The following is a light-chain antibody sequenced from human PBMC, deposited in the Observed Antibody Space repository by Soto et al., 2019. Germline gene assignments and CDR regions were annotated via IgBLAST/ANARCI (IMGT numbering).Light chain of an antibody. CDR2: EVS. CDR1: SSDVGGYNY. V-gene: IGLV2-14*01. Sequence: QSALTQPASVSGSPGQSITISCTGTSSDVGGYNYVSWYQQHPGKAPKLIIYEVSNRPSGVSNRFSGSKSGNTASLTISGLQGEAEADYYCNSYTSKSTGVFGTGTKVTVL. J-gene: IGLJ1*01. CDR3: NSYTSKSTGV.